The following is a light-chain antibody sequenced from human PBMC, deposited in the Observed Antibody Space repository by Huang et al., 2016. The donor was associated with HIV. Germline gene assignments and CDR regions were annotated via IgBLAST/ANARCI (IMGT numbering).Light chain of an antibody. Sequence: IQLTQSPSSLSASVGDRVTITCRASQGIISYLAWYQQKPGKAPNLLIYAASTLQSGVPSRFSGSGSGTEFTLTISSLQPEDFATYYCQQLNSYPLTFGGGTKVEIK. V-gene: IGKV1-9*01. CDR1: QGIISY. J-gene: IGKJ4*01. CDR3: QQLNSYPLT. CDR2: AAS.